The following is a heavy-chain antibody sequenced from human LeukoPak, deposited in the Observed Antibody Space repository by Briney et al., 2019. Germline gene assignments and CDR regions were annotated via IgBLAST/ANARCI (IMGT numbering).Heavy chain of an antibody. Sequence: GGSLRLSCAASGFTFSRYEMNWVRQAPGKGLEWVSYISRSGDTIYFADSVKGRFTISRDNAKNSLYLQMNSLRVEDTAVYYCARTGSPWYFFDYWGQGALVTVSS. D-gene: IGHD1-1*01. CDR3: ARTGSPWYFFDY. CDR2: ISRSGDTI. V-gene: IGHV3-48*03. CDR1: GFTFSRYE. J-gene: IGHJ4*02.